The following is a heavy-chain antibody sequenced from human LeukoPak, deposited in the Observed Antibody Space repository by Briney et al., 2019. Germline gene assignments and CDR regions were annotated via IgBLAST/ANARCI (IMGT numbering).Heavy chain of an antibody. V-gene: IGHV4-34*01. CDR2: INHSGST. CDR1: GGSFSGYY. J-gene: IGHJ4*02. Sequence: SETLSLTCAVYGGSFSGYYWSWIRQPPGKGLEWIGEINHSGSTNYNPSLKSRVTISVDTSKNQFSLTLSSVTAADTAVYYCARDTPGSSSLDYWGQGTLVTVSS. D-gene: IGHD6-6*01. CDR3: ARDTPGSSSLDY.